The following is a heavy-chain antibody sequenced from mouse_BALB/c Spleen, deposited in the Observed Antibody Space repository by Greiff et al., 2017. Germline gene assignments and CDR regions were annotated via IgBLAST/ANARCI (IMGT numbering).Heavy chain of an antibody. Sequence: VQLKESGPELVKPGASVKISCKASGYSFTGYYMHWVKQSHVKSLEWIGRINPYNGATSYNQNFKDKASLTVDKSSSTVYMELHSLTSEDSAVYYCARWEGDFYAMDYWGQGTSVTVSS. CDR2: INPYNGAT. J-gene: IGHJ4*01. V-gene: IGHV1-31*01. D-gene: IGHD3-3*01. CDR3: ARWEGDFYAMDY. CDR1: GYSFTGYY.